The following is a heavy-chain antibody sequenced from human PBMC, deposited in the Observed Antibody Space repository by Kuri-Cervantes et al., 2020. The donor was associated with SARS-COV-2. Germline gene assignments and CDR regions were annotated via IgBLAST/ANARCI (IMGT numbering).Heavy chain of an antibody. V-gene: IGHV4-59*12. J-gene: IGHJ5*02. CDR1: GGSISSYY. D-gene: IGHD2-2*03. Sequence: GSLRLSCTVSGGSISSYYWSWIRQPPGKGLEWIGYIYYSGSTNYNPSLKSRVTISVDTSKNQFSLKLSSVTAADTAVYYCARGLDSQGWLDPWGQGTLVTVSS. CDR2: IYYSGST. CDR3: ARGLDSQGWLDP.